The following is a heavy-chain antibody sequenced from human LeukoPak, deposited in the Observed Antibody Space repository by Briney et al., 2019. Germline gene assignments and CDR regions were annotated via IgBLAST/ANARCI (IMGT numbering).Heavy chain of an antibody. CDR1: GFTVSSNY. CDR3: ARASSLTGGWYPGDYGMDV. D-gene: IGHD6-19*01. J-gene: IGHJ6*02. CDR2: IYSGGST. V-gene: IGHV3-66*01. Sequence: GGSLRLSCAASGFTVSSNYMSWVRQAPGKGLEWVSVIYSGGSTYYADSVKGRFTISRDNSKNTLYLQMNSLRAEDTAVYYCARASSLTGGWYPGDYGMDVWGQGTTVTVSS.